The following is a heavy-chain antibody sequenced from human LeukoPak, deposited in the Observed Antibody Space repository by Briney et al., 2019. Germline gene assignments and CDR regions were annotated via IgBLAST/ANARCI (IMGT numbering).Heavy chain of an antibody. D-gene: IGHD5-18*01. CDR3: ARDIGYSYGLLDY. J-gene: IGHJ4*02. CDR2: INHSGST. CDR1: GGSFNGYY. Sequence: SETLSLTCAVYGGSFNGYYWSWIRQPPGKGLEWIGEINHSGSTNYNPSLKSRVTISVDTSKNQFSLKLSSVTAADTAVYYCARDIGYSYGLLDYWGQGTLVTVSS. V-gene: IGHV4-34*01.